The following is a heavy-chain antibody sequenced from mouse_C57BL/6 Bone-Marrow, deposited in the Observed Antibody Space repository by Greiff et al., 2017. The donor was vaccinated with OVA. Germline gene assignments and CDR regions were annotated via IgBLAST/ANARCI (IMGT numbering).Heavy chain of an antibody. V-gene: IGHV3-6*01. CDR1: GYSITSGYY. J-gene: IGHJ3*01. Sequence: DVKLQESGPGLVKPSQSLSLTCSVTGYSITSGYYWNWIRQFPGNKLEWMGYISYDGSNNYNPSLKNRISITRDTSKNQFFLKLNSVTTEDTATYYCARGYSNYEFAYWGQGTLVTVSA. CDR3: ARGYSNYEFAY. CDR2: ISYDGSN. D-gene: IGHD2-5*01.